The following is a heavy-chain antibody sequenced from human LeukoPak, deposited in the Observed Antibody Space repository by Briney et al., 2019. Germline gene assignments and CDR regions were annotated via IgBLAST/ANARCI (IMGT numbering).Heavy chain of an antibody. Sequence: KPSETLSLTCTVSGGSISGYYWSWIRQPPGKGLEWIGYIYYSGSTNYNPSLKSRVTISVDTSKNQFSLKLSSVTAADTAVYYCARTTTVRGTYYMDVWGKGTTVTISS. CDR3: ARTTTVRGTYYMDV. D-gene: IGHD3-10*01. CDR1: GGSISGYY. J-gene: IGHJ6*03. V-gene: IGHV4-59*01. CDR2: IYYSGST.